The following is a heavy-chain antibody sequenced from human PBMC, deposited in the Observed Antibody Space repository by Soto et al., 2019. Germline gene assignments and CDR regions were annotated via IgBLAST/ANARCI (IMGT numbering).Heavy chain of an antibody. V-gene: IGHV4-31*03. D-gene: IGHD6-19*01. CDR3: ASSRKGGWTCDH. CDR2: LHSSGSS. CDR1: GDSISRGAYY. Sequence: QVQLQESGPGLVKPSQTLSLTCTVSGDSISRGAYYSSWVSQLPGKGLEWIGYLHSSGSSYYTPSLNSRLTISIDPSYNQFSLNLNSVTAADTAVYYCASSRKGGWTCDHWGQGTLVTVSS. J-gene: IGHJ4*02.